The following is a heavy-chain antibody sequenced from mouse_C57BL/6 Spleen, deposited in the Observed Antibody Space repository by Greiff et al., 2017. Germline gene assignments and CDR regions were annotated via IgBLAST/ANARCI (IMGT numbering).Heavy chain of an antibody. D-gene: IGHD2-3*01. V-gene: IGHV5-16*01. CDR2: INYDGSST. CDR3: AREDGYWYFDV. Sequence: EVKLMESEGGLVQPGSSMKLSCTASGFTFSDYYMAWVRQVPEKGLEWVANINYDGSSTYYLDSLKSRFIISRDNAKNILYLQMSSLKSEDTATYYCAREDGYWYFDVWGTGATVTVAS. J-gene: IGHJ1*03. CDR1: GFTFSDYY.